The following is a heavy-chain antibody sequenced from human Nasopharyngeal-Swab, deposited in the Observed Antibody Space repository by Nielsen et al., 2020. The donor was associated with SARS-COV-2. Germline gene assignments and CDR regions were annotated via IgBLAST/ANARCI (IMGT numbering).Heavy chain of an antibody. CDR3: ARDFPFGGDVVY. D-gene: IGHD3-10*01. CDR1: GFTFSSYG. J-gene: IGHJ4*02. CDR2: IWYDGSNK. V-gene: IGHV3-33*01. Sequence: GESLKISCAASGFTFSSYGMHWVRQAPGKGLEWVAVIWYDGSNKYYADSVKGRFTISRDNSKNTLYLQMNSLRAEGTAVYYCARDFPFGGDVVYWGQGTLVTVSS.